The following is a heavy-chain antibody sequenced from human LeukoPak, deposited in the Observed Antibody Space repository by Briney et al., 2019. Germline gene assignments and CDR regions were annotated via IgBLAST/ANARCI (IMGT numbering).Heavy chain of an antibody. CDR3: AKDGGYCSSTSCSYYYYYMDV. J-gene: IGHJ6*03. Sequence: GGSLRLSCAASGFTFSSYGMHLVRQAPGKGLEWVAFIRYDGSNKYYADSVKGRFTISRDNSKNTLYLQMNSLRAEDTAVYYCAKDGGYCSSTSCSYYYYYMDVWGKGTTVTVSS. V-gene: IGHV3-30*02. CDR1: GFTFSSYG. CDR2: IRYDGSNK. D-gene: IGHD2-2*01.